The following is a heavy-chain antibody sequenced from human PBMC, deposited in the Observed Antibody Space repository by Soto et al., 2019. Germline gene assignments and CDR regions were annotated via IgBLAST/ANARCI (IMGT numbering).Heavy chain of an antibody. CDR3: ARDRPHYDFWSGYSDGMDV. CDR1: GLTFSSYA. D-gene: IGHD3-3*01. V-gene: IGHV3-30-3*01. Sequence: GGSLRLSCAASGLTFSSYAMHWVRQAPGKGLEWVAVISYDGSNKYYADSVKGRFTISRDNSKNTLYLQMNSLRAEDTAVYYCARDRPHYDFWSGYSDGMDVWGQGTTVTVSS. CDR2: ISYDGSNK. J-gene: IGHJ6*02.